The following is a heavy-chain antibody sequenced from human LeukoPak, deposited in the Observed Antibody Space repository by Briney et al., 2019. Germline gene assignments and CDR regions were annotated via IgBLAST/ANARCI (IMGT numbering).Heavy chain of an antibody. V-gene: IGHV4-39*01. J-gene: IGHJ4*02. D-gene: IGHD3-9*01. CDR3: ARLARYYDILTGYAGYYFDY. CDR2: IYYSGST. CDR1: GGSISSSSYY. Sequence: SETLSLTCTVSGGSISSSSYYWGWIRQPPGKGLEWIGSIYYSGSTYYNPSLKSRVTISVDTSKNQFSLKLSSVTAADTAVYYCARLARYYDILTGYAGYYFDYWGQGTLVTVSS.